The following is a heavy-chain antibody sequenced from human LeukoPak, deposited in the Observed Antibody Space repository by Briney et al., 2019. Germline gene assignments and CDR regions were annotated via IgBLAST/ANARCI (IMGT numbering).Heavy chain of an antibody. V-gene: IGHV1-2*02. CDR1: GYTFTGYY. CDR2: INPNSGGT. J-gene: IGHJ3*02. D-gene: IGHD3-3*01. Sequence: ASVKVSCKASGYTFTGYYMHWVRQAPGQGLEWMGWINPNSGGTNYAQKFQGRVTMTRDTSISTAYMELSRLRSDDTAVYYCARTQELFDAFDIWGQGTMVTVSS. CDR3: ARTQELFDAFDI.